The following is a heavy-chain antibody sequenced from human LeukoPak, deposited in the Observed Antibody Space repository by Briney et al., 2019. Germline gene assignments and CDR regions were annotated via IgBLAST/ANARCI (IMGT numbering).Heavy chain of an antibody. CDR2: ISGSGGST. Sequence: PGGSLRLSCAASGFTFSSYAMSWVRQAPGKGLEWVSAISGSGGSTYYADSVKGRFTISRDNSKNTLYLQMNSLRAEDTAVYYCAKDLYSSTLRYYFDYWGQGTLVTVSS. J-gene: IGHJ4*02. CDR1: GFTFSSYA. CDR3: AKDLYSSTLRYYFDY. D-gene: IGHD6-13*01. V-gene: IGHV3-23*01.